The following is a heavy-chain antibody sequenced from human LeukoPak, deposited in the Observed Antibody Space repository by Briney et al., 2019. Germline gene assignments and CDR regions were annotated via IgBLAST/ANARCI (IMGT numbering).Heavy chain of an antibody. J-gene: IGHJ4*02. Sequence: SVKVSCKASRGTFSSYAISWVRQAPGQGLEWMGRIIPILGIANYAQKFQGRVTITADKSTSTAYMELSSLRSEDTAVYYCARAAAAVHFDYWGQGTLVTVSS. V-gene: IGHV1-69*04. CDR3: ARAAAAVHFDY. D-gene: IGHD6-13*01. CDR2: IIPILGIA. CDR1: RGTFSSYA.